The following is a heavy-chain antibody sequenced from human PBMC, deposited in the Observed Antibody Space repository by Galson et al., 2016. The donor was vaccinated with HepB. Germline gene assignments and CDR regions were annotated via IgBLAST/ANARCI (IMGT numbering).Heavy chain of an antibody. D-gene: IGHD3-10*01. CDR1: GFTFSSYW. Sequence: SLRLSCAASGFTFSSYWMSWVRQAPGKGLEWVANVKRDGSERYYVDSVKGRFTISRDNAKNSLFLQTNSLRVEDTAVYYCARGANRGRPFDYWGQGTLVTVSS. V-gene: IGHV3-7*03. J-gene: IGHJ4*02. CDR2: VKRDGSER. CDR3: ARGANRGRPFDY.